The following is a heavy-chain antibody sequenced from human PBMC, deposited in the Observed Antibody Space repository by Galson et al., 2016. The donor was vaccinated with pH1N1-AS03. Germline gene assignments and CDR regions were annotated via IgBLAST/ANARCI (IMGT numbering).Heavy chain of an antibody. V-gene: IGHV3-15*01. D-gene: IGHD1-1*01. CDR2: IKTKTHGGTT. Sequence: SLRLSCAASGFTFSNDWMNWVRQAPGKGLEWVGRIKTKTHGGTTDYAAPVKGRFTVSRDDSKNTLYLQMNSLKTEDTAVYYCTSIQYWGQGTLVTVSP. CDR1: GFTFSNDW. J-gene: IGHJ4*02. CDR3: TSIQY.